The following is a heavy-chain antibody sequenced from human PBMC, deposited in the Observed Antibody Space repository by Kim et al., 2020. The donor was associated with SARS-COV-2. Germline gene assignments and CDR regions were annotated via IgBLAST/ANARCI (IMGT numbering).Heavy chain of an antibody. J-gene: IGHJ4*02. CDR2: IYYSGST. D-gene: IGHD3-22*01. V-gene: IGHV4-59*01. CDR3: ARGPYYDSSGYYFHFGY. CDR1: GGSISSYY. Sequence: SETLSLTCTVSGGSISSYYWSWIRQPPGKGLEWIGYIYYSGSTNYNPSLKSRVTISVDTSKNQFSLKLSSVTAADTAVYYCARGPYYDSSGYYFHFGYWGQGTLVTVSS.